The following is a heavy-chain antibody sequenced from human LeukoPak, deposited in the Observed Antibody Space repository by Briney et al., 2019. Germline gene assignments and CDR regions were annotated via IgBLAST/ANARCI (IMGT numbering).Heavy chain of an antibody. Sequence: PSETLSLTCAVYGGSFSGYYWSWIRQPRGKWLEWIGEINHSGSTNYNPSLKSRVTISVDTSKNQFSLKLSSVTAADTAVYYCARFSLAARPKNAYVVDVWGKGTTVTVSS. D-gene: IGHD6-6*01. CDR2: INHSGST. CDR3: ARFSLAARPKNAYVVDV. J-gene: IGHJ6*04. V-gene: IGHV4-34*01. CDR1: GGSFSGYY.